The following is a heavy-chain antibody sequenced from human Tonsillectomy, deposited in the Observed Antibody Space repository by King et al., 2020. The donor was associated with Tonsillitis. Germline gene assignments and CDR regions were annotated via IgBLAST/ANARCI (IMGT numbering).Heavy chain of an antibody. CDR3: AQSLMVSITGTTSAFYC. CDR2: ISGNGDST. V-gene: IGHV3-23*04. CDR1: GFTFSSYA. J-gene: IGHJ4*02. Sequence: VQLVESGGGLVKPGGSLRLSCASSGFTFSSYAMSWVRQAPGKGLEWVSGISGNGDSTYYADSVKGRFTISRNNSKNTLYLQMNSLRAEDTAVYYCAQSLMVSITGTTSAFYCWGQGTLVTVSS. D-gene: IGHD1-20*01.